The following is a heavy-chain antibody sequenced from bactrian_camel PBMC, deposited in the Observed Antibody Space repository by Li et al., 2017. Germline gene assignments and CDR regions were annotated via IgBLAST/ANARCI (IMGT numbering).Heavy chain of an antibody. Sequence: HVQLVESGGGSVQAGGSLRLSCAKSGDYIYSMAWFRQAPGKEREGVATITDGFRTCYTDSVKGRFTISLDKAKKILFLQMDSLKPEDTAVYYCAAPSRCWTLQHLASSGGNRGQGTQVTVS. CDR2: ITDGFRT. V-gene: IGHV3S53*01. CDR3: AAPSRCWTLQHLASSGGN. D-gene: IGHD3*01. CDR1: GDYIYS. J-gene: IGHJ4*01.